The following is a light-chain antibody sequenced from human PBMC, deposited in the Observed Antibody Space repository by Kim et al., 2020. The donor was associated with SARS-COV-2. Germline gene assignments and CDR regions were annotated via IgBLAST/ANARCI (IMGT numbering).Light chain of an antibody. CDR1: SPRSYY. Sequence: SSELTQDPAVSVALGQTVRITCQGDSPRSYYATWYQQKPGKAPIVVIYGKNNRPSGIPDRFSGSSSGNTASLTITGTQAGDEADYYCNSRDSNDNVVFGGGTQLTVL. CDR2: GKN. CDR3: NSRDSNDNVV. J-gene: IGLJ2*01. V-gene: IGLV3-19*01.